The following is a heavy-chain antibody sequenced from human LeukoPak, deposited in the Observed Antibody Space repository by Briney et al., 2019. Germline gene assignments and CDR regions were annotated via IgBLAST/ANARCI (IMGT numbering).Heavy chain of an antibody. D-gene: IGHD2-2*01. CDR2: TYYRSKWYN. V-gene: IGHV6-1*01. CDR1: GDSVSSNSAA. J-gene: IGHJ3*02. Sequence: SQTLSLTCAISGDSVSSNSAAWNWIRQSPSRGLEWLGRTYYRSKWYNDYAVSVKSRITINPDTSKNQFSLQLNSVTPEDTAVYYCARDRPDIVVVPAAIDAFDIWGQGTMVTVSS. CDR3: ARDRPDIVVVPAAIDAFDI.